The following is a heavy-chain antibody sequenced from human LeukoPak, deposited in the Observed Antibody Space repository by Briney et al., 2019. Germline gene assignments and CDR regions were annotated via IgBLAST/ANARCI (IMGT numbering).Heavy chain of an antibody. Sequence: AGGSLRLSCAASGFTFSSYSMNWVRQAPGKGLEWVSYISSSSSTIYYADSVKGRFTISRDNAKNSLYLQMNSLRAEDTAVYYCARDSSGYFPDYWGQGTLVTVSS. D-gene: IGHD3-22*01. CDR3: ARDSSGYFPDY. J-gene: IGHJ4*02. CDR2: ISSSSSTI. V-gene: IGHV3-48*01. CDR1: GFTFSSYS.